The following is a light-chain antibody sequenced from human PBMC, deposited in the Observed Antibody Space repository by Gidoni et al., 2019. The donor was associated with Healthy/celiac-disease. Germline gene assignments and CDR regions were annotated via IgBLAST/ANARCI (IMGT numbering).Light chain of an antibody. Sequence: DIVMTQSPASPAVSLGERATITCKSSQSVLYSPNNKNYLAWYQQKPGQPPKLLIYWASTRESGVPDRFSGSGSGTDFTLTISSLQAEDVAVYYCQQYYSTLYTFGQGTKLEIK. V-gene: IGKV4-1*01. CDR3: QQYYSTLYT. CDR1: QSVLYSPNNKNY. J-gene: IGKJ2*01. CDR2: WAS.